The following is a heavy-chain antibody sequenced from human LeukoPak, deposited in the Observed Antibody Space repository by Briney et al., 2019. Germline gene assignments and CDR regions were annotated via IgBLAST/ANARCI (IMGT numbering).Heavy chain of an antibody. V-gene: IGHV4-39*01. CDR3: ATPYSGGYHGLDI. Sequence: RTSETLSLXCTVSGGSISSSTYYWGWIRQPPGKGREWIGSIYYSGITYYNPSLKSRVTISVDTSKNQFSLKLNSVTAADTAVYYCATPYSGGYHGLDIWGQGTMVTVSS. J-gene: IGHJ3*02. CDR1: GGSISSSTYY. CDR2: IYYSGIT. D-gene: IGHD1-26*01.